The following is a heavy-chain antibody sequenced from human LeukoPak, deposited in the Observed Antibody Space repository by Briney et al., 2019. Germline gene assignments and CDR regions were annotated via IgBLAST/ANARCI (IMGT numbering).Heavy chain of an antibody. Sequence: GASVKVSRKTIGGRFKSYGFSWVRQAPGQGLEWMGGIIPIFDRPNYAQKFEGRVTITADKSTNTTYMEISSLTSDDTAVYYCARDAQWELRALDVWGRGTMVIVSS. CDR2: IIPIFDRP. V-gene: IGHV1-69*06. D-gene: IGHD1-26*01. CDR3: ARDAQWELRALDV. CDR1: GGRFKSYG. J-gene: IGHJ3*01.